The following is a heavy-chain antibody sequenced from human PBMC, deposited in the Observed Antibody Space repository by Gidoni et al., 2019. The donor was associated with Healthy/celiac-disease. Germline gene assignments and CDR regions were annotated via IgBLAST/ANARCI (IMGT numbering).Heavy chain of an antibody. D-gene: IGHD2-2*02. V-gene: IGHV4-61*02. Sequence: QVQLQESGPGLVKPSQTLSLTCTVSGGSLSSGSYYWSWIRQPAGKGLEWIGRIYTSGSTNYNPSLKSRVTMSVDTSKNQFSLKLSSVTAADTAVYYCARGPLCSSTSCYKYYYYYYGMDVWGQGTTVTVSS. CDR1: GGSLSSGSYY. J-gene: IGHJ6*02. CDR2: IYTSGST. CDR3: ARGPLCSSTSCYKYYYYYYGMDV.